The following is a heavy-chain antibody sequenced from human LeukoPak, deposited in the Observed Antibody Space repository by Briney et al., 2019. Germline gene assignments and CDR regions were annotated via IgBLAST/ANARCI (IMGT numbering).Heavy chain of an antibody. Sequence: SETLSLTCAVYGGSFSGYYWSWIRQPPGKGLEWIGEINHSGSTNYNPSLKSRVTISVDTSKNQFSLKLSSVTAADTAVYYCAVTRDRYCSGGTCYSAYFDYWGQGTLVTVSS. J-gene: IGHJ4*02. CDR2: INHSGST. V-gene: IGHV4-34*01. D-gene: IGHD2-15*01. CDR1: GGSFSGYY. CDR3: AVTRDRYCSGGTCYSAYFDY.